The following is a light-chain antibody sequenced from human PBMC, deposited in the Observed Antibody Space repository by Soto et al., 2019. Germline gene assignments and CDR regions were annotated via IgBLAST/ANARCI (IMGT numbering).Light chain of an antibody. Sequence: SSELTQPPSVSVAPGQTARITCGGTNIGSKSVHWYQQKQGQAPVLVVYDDSDRPSGIPERFSGSNSGNTATLTISRVEAGDEADYYCQVWDSSSDHPVFGGGTKLTVL. CDR1: NIGSKS. J-gene: IGLJ2*01. CDR2: DDS. V-gene: IGLV3-21*02. CDR3: QVWDSSSDHPV.